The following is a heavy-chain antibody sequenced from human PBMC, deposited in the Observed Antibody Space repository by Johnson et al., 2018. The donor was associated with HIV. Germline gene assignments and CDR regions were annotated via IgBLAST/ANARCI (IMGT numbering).Heavy chain of an antibody. CDR1: GFTFSDYY. CDR3: ARVEQRRTFDI. J-gene: IGHJ3*02. D-gene: IGHD6-25*01. CDR2: ISSSGSIM. Sequence: QVQLVESGGGLVKPGGSLRLSCAASGFTFSDYYMSWIRQAPGKGLEWVSYISSSGSIMYYVDSVKGRFTISRDNSKNTLYLQMNSLRAVDTAVYFCARVEQRRTFDIWGQGTMVTVSS. V-gene: IGHV3-11*04.